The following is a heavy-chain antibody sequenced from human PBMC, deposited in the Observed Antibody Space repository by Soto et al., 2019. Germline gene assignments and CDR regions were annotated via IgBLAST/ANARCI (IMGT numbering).Heavy chain of an antibody. CDR3: AGSGSYKRYFDY. CDR1: GYRLTSYY. V-gene: IGHV1-46*03. CDR2: INPSGGST. Sequence: SMPVYCRASGYRLTSYYMHWARQAPGQGLEWMGIINPSGGSTSYAQKFQGRVTMTRDTSTSTVYMELSSLRSEDTAVYYCAGSGSYKRYFDYWGQGTLVSVSS. D-gene: IGHD1-26*01. J-gene: IGHJ4*02.